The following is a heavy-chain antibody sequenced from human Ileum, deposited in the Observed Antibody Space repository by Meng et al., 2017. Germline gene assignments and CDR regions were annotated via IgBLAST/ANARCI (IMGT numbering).Heavy chain of an antibody. J-gene: IGHJ1*01. CDR1: GFDFSGSA. Sequence: GESLKISCAASGFDFSGSAIHWVRQAPGKGLEWVGRVRSKTNNYGTAYAASMNGRFTVSRDDSENTASLQMNSLRTEDTAVYYCTSIYGSSGYPITNEYFQPWGQGILVTVSS. V-gene: IGHV3-73*01. CDR3: TSIYGSSGYPITNEYFQP. D-gene: IGHD3-22*01. CDR2: VRSKTNNYGT.